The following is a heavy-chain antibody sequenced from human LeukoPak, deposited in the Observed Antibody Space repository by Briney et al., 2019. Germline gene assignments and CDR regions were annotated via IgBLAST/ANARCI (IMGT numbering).Heavy chain of an antibody. CDR1: GFTFSSYA. CDR3: AKDRVSSGPIGDFDY. V-gene: IGHV3-9*01. J-gene: IGHJ4*02. CDR2: ISWNSGSI. Sequence: PGGSLRLSCAASGFTFSSYAMHWVRQAPGKGLEWVAGISWNSGSIGYADSVKGRFTISRDNAKNSLYPQMNSLRAEDTALYYCAKDRVSSGPIGDFDYWGQGTLVTVSS. D-gene: IGHD3-22*01.